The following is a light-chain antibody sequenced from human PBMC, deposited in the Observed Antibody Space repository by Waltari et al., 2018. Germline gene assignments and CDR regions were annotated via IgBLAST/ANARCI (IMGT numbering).Light chain of an antibody. CDR1: QGIRNH. CDR3: QKYDNVPRT. V-gene: IGKV1-27*01. CDR2: AAS. J-gene: IGKJ1*01. Sequence: DVQLTQSPSSLSASVGDSVTITCRASQGIRNHLAWYQQRPGKVPKLLIYAASTLQSGVPSRFSGSGSGTDFTLTISRLQPEDFATYYCQKYDNVPRTFGQGTTVEV.